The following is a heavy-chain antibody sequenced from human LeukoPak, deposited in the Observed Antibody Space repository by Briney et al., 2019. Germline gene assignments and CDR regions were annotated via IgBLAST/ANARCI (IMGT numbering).Heavy chain of an antibody. Sequence: GASVKVSCKASGYTFTSYGISWVRQAPGQGLEWMGWMSPHSGDTGYAQKFQGRVTMTRDTSISTAYMELSSLRSEDTAVYYCARSPLYFHDRHDYWGQGTLVTVSS. CDR1: GYTFTSYG. V-gene: IGHV1-8*02. CDR3: ARSPLYFHDRHDY. J-gene: IGHJ4*02. CDR2: MSPHSGDT. D-gene: IGHD3-22*01.